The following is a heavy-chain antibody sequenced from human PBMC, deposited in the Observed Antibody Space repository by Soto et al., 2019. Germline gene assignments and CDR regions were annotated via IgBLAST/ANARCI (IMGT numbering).Heavy chain of an antibody. V-gene: IGHV3-33*01. CDR2: IWYDGSNK. J-gene: IGHJ4*02. Sequence: QVQLVESGGGVVQPGRSLRLSCAASGFTFSSYGMHRVRQAPGKGLEWVAVIWYDGSNKYYADSVKGRFTISRDNSKNTLYLQMNSLRAEDTAVYYCASFRYCISTSCRPGFVDYWGQGTLVTVSS. CDR3: ASFRYCISTSCRPGFVDY. CDR1: GFTFSSYG. D-gene: IGHD2-2*01.